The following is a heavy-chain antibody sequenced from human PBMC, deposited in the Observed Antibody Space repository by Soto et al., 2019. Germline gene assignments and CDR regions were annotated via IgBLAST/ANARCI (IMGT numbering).Heavy chain of an antibody. Sequence: GGSLRLSCAASEFTFSDYYMNWIRQAPGKGLEWVSYISTTGRTTYYADSEMGRFTISRDNAKNSLFLQMNSLRAEDTAVYYCASLTTVTPDYYYYMDLWGKGTTVTVSS. CDR2: ISTTGRTT. V-gene: IGHV3-11*01. CDR1: EFTFSDYY. D-gene: IGHD4-4*01. J-gene: IGHJ6*03. CDR3: ASLTTVTPDYYYYMDL.